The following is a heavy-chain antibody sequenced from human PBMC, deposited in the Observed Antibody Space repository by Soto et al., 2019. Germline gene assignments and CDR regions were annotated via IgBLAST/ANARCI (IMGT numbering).Heavy chain of an antibody. CDR1: GFTFSSYG. Sequence: GGSLRLSCAASGFTFSSYGMHWVRQAPGKGLERVAVIWYDGSNKYYADSVKGRFTISRDNSKNTLYLQMNSLRAEDTAVYYCARDGYSGYDLDYWGQRTPVTVSS. D-gene: IGHD5-12*01. V-gene: IGHV3-33*01. CDR3: ARDGYSGYDLDY. J-gene: IGHJ4*02. CDR2: IWYDGSNK.